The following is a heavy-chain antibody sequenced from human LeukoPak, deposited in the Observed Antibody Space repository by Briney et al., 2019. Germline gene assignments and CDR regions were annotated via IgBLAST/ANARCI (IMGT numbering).Heavy chain of an antibody. CDR1: GFSFSSYE. J-gene: IGHJ4*02. Sequence: GGSLRLSCAASGFSFSSYEMNWVRQAPGKGLEWVSGISGGGGNTYYADSVKGRFTISRDNSKSTLYLQMNSLRAEDTAVYYCAKSDIAVVTWEGFFDYWGQGTLVTVSS. CDR3: AKSDIAVVTWEGFFDY. D-gene: IGHD2-15*01. CDR2: ISGGGGNT. V-gene: IGHV3-23*01.